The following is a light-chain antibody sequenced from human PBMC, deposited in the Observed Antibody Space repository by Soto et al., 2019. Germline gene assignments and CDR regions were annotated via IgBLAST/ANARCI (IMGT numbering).Light chain of an antibody. V-gene: IGLV2-23*02. Sequence: QSVLTQPASVSGSPGQSITISCTGTSSDVGSYNVVSWYQQHPGKAPKLMIYEVSKRPSGVSNRFSGSKSGNTASLTISGLQAEDEADYYCCSYARSSTLFYFFGTGTKVTVL. J-gene: IGLJ1*01. CDR3: CSYARSSTLFYF. CDR2: EVS. CDR1: SSDVGSYNV.